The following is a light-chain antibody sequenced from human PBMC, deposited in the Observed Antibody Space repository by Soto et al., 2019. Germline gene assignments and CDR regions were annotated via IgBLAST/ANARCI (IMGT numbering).Light chain of an antibody. Sequence: QSVLTQSPSVSAAPGQKVTISCSGSTSNIGNNYVSWYQQLPGAAPRLMIYEVVNRPSGISDRFSGSKSGNTASLTISDLQPEDDADYYCSSFTRDATLIFGGGTKVTVL. CDR2: EVV. V-gene: IGLV1-51*01. CDR1: TSNIGNNY. J-gene: IGLJ2*01. CDR3: SSFTRDATLI.